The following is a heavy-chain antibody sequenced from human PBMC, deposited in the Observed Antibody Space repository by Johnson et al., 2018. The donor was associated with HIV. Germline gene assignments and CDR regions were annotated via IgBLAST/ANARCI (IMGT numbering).Heavy chain of an antibody. J-gene: IGHJ3*02. V-gene: IGHV3-30*02. Sequence: QVQLVESGGGVVQPGGSLRLSCEASGFTFSSYGMHWVRQAPGKGLEWVGFIRYDGNNKYYADSVKGRFTISRDNSKNTLYLQMNSLRAGDTAVYYCARAGGYSRDAFDILGQGTMVTVSS. D-gene: IGHD5-24*01. CDR2: IRYDGNNK. CDR1: GFTFSSYG. CDR3: ARAGGYSRDAFDI.